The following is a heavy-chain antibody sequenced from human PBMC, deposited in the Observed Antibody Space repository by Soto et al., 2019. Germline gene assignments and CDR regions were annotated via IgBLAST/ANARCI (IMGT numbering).Heavy chain of an antibody. J-gene: IGHJ4*02. CDR1: GFTFSSYG. Sequence: QVQLVESGGGVVQPGRSLRLSCAASGFTFSSYGMHWVRQAPGKGLEWVAVISYDGSNKYYADSVKGRFTISRDNSKNTLYLQMNSLRAEDTAVYYCARFYAPSQSPPDYWGQGTLVTVSS. V-gene: IGHV3-30*03. D-gene: IGHD2-2*01. CDR3: ARFYAPSQSPPDY. CDR2: ISYDGSNK.